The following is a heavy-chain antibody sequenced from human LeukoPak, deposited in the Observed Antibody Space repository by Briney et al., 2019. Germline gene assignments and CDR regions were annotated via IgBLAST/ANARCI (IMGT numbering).Heavy chain of an antibody. CDR2: ISGSGGST. CDR1: GFTLSSYA. J-gene: IGHJ3*02. Sequence: GGSLRLSCAASGFTLSSYAMSWVRQTPGKGLEWVSAISGSGGSTYYADSVKGRFTISRDNSKNTLYLQMNSLRAEDTAVYYCAKVRLAQDHGYSSSWGFFDIWGQGTMVTVSS. D-gene: IGHD6-13*01. CDR3: AKVRLAQDHGYSSSWGFFDI. V-gene: IGHV3-23*01.